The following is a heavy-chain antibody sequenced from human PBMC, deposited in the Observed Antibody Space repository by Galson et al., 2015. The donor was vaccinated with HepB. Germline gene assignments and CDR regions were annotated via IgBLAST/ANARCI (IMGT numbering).Heavy chain of an antibody. Sequence: SLRLSCAASGFTFSSQDMHWVCQTTGRGLEWVSGIGTIGDTFYSTSVRGRFTISRENAKNSLYLQMNSLRDDETAVYHCSRGHPVVRGVISDMDVWGQGTTVTVSS. D-gene: IGHD3-10*01. V-gene: IGHV3-13*01. CDR2: IGTIGDT. CDR3: SRGHPVVRGVISDMDV. CDR1: GFTFSSQD. J-gene: IGHJ6*02.